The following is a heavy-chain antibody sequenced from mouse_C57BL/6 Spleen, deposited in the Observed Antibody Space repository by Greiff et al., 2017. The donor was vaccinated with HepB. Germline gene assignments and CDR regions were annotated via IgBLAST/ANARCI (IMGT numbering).Heavy chain of an antibody. D-gene: IGHD1-1*01. CDR3: ARGLLRNWYFDV. CDR1: GYTFTSYW. V-gene: IGHV1-69*01. CDR2: IDPSDSYT. Sequence: QVQLQQPGAELVMPGASVKLSCKASGYTFTSYWMHWVKQRPGQGLEWIGEIDPSDSYTNYNQKFKGKSTLTVDKSSSTAYMQLSSLTSEDSAVYDCARGLLRNWYFDVWGTGTTVTVSS. J-gene: IGHJ1*03.